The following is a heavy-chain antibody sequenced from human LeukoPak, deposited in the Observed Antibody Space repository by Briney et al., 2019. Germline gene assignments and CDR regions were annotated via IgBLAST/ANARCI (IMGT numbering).Heavy chain of an antibody. V-gene: IGHV3-74*01. CDR2: INSDGSST. D-gene: IGHD1-14*01. CDR1: GFTFSSYW. CDR3: AKSGTYYYYGMDV. Sequence: GGSLRLSCAASGFTFSSYWMHWVRQAPGKGLVWVSRINSDGSSTSYAGSVKGRFTISRDNAKNTLYLQMNSLRAEDTAVYYCAKSGTYYYYGMDVWGQGTTVTVSS. J-gene: IGHJ6*02.